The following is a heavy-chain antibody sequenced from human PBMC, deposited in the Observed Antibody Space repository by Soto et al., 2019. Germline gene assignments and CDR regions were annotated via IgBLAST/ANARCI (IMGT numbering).Heavy chain of an antibody. J-gene: IGHJ4*02. CDR2: IIVSHDRP. CDR3: AGELEAGVPGDD. V-gene: IGHV1-3*01. D-gene: IGHD6-19*01. Sequence: VQLVQSGTEVKEPGAPVRVSCKASGYTFTAHSLPWARQAPGQGLEWLGWIIVSHDRPRYATQFQGRLTCEHDRIRTTAYMRLTRLTPEDTAGYCFAGELEAGVPGDDWGQVDLVVVSS. CDR1: GYTFTAHS.